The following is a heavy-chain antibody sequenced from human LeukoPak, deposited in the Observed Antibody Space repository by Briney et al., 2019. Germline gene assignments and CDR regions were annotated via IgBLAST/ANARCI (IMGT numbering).Heavy chain of an antibody. CDR1: GYSFTDYY. V-gene: IGHV1-2*02. CDR2: INPFSGGT. D-gene: IGHD6-19*01. J-gene: IGHJ6*02. Sequence: ASLQVSCKASGYSFTDYYIHWVRQAPGQGLEWMGWINPFSGGTKYAQKFQGRVTITRDTSASTAYMELSSLRSEDTAVYYCARDWDSSGWPSYYYYYGMDVWGQGTTVTVSS. CDR3: ARDWDSSGWPSYYYYYGMDV.